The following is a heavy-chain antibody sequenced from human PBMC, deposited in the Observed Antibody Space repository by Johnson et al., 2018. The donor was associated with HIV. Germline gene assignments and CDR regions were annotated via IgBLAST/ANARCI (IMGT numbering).Heavy chain of an antibody. CDR3: ARENWGAFDL. V-gene: IGHV3-13*01. J-gene: IGHJ3*01. CDR1: GFTFSSYD. Sequence: VQLVESGGGVVQPGRSLRLTCAASGFTFSSYDMHWVRQATGKGLEWVSAIGTAGDTYYPGSVKGRFTISRENAKNSLYLQMNSLRAGDTAVYYCARENWGAFDLWGQGTMVTVSS. D-gene: IGHD7-27*01. CDR2: IGTAGDT.